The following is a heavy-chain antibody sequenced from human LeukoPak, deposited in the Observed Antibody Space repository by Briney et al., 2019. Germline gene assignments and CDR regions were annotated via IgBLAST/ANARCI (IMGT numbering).Heavy chain of an antibody. CDR2: ISYDGSNK. J-gene: IGHJ4*02. CDR3: AKDPSDFWSGYRMPLYYFDY. D-gene: IGHD3-3*01. V-gene: IGHV3-30-3*01. Sequence: GGSLRLSCAASGFTFSSYAMHWVRQAPGKGLEWVAVISYDGSNKYYADSVKGRFTISRDNSKNTLYLQMNSLRAEDRAVYYCAKDPSDFWSGYRMPLYYFDYWGQGTLVTVSS. CDR1: GFTFSSYA.